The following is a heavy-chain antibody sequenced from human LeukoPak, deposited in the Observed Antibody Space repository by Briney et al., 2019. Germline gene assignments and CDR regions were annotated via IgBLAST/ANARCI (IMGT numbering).Heavy chain of an antibody. Sequence: GGSLRLSCAASGFTFSSYWMSWVRQAPGKGLEWVANIKQDGSEKYYVDSVKGRFTISGDNAKNSLYLQVNSLRAEDTALYYCAREMSIAAAANFDYWGQGTLVTVSS. J-gene: IGHJ4*02. CDR3: AREMSIAAAANFDY. D-gene: IGHD6-13*01. CDR1: GFTFSSYW. V-gene: IGHV3-7*01. CDR2: IKQDGSEK.